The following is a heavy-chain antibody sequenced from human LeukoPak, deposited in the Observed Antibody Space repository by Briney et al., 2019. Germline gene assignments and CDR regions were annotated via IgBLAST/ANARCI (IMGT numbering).Heavy chain of an antibody. V-gene: IGHV4-59*08. CDR1: GGSISSYY. CDR2: IYYSGST. Sequence: SETLSLTCTVSGGSISSYYWSWIRQPPGKGLEWIGYIYYSGSTNYNPSLKSRVTISVDTSKNQFSLKLSSVTAADTAVYYCARLYYDSSGAGFDYWGQGTLVTVSS. D-gene: IGHD3-22*01. CDR3: ARLYYDSSGAGFDY. J-gene: IGHJ4*02.